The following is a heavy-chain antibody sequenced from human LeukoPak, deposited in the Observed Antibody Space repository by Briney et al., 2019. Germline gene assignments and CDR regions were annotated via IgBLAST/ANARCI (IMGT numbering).Heavy chain of an antibody. D-gene: IGHD5-18*01. CDR1: GFTFSSYA. CDR2: IKYDGSEK. Sequence: GGSLRLSCVASGFTFSSYALSWVRQAPGKGLEWVANIKYDGSEKYYADSVKGRCTISRDNTKNSLDLQMNSLRAEDTAVYYCAREEYRAFDYWGQGALVTVSS. CDR3: AREEYRAFDY. J-gene: IGHJ4*02. V-gene: IGHV3-7*03.